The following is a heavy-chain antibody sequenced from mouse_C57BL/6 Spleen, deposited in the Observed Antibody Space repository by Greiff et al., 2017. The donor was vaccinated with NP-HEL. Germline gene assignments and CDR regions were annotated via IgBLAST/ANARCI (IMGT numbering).Heavy chain of an antibody. Sequence: EVQRVESGGGLVKPGGSLKLSCAASGFTFSSYAMSWVRQTPEKRLEWVATISDGGSYTYYPDNVKGRFTISRDNAKNNLYLQMSHLKSEDTAMYYCARGPYYYGSTRNYFDYWGQGTTLTVSS. V-gene: IGHV5-4*01. CDR2: ISDGGSYT. CDR3: ARGPYYYGSTRNYFDY. D-gene: IGHD1-1*01. J-gene: IGHJ2*01. CDR1: GFTFSSYA.